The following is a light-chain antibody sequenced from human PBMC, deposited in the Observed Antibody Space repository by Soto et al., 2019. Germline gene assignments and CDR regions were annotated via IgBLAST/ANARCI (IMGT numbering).Light chain of an antibody. V-gene: IGKV1-9*01. CDR2: AAS. CDR1: QDVSRS. CDR3: QQSYSRVFT. J-gene: IGKJ3*01. Sequence: DTQLTQSPSFLSASVGDRVTITCRASQDVSRSVGWYQQKPGKAPKLLISAASTLHSGVPSRFSGSGSGTDFTLTISSLQPEDFATYYCQQSYSRVFTFGPGTKVDF.